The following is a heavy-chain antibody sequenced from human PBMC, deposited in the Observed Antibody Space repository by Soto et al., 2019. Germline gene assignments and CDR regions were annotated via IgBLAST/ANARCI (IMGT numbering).Heavy chain of an antibody. CDR2: INHSGST. J-gene: IGHJ6*02. CDR1: GGSFSGYY. CDR3: ARHHTDIVVVPAAIEGGYYYYGMDV. Sequence: SETLSLTCAVYGGSFSGYYWSWIRQPPGKGLEWVGEINHSGSTNYNPSLKSRVTISVDTSKNQFSLKLSSVTAADTAVYYCARHHTDIVVVPAAIEGGYYYYGMDVWGQGTTVTVSS. D-gene: IGHD2-2*02. V-gene: IGHV4-34*01.